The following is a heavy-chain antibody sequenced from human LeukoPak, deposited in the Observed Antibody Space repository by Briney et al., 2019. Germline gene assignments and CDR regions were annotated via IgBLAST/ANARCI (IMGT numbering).Heavy chain of an antibody. CDR3: ARGYYYRR. CDR1: GGSVSSDNSY. J-gene: IGHJ4*02. CDR2: IYADGSS. V-gene: IGHV4-61*02. Sequence: PSQTLSLTCTVSGGSVSSDNSYWNWIRQPPGKGLEWIGRIYADGSSTYNPSLKSRVTISVDTSKNQFSLRLTSMTAADTAVYYCARGYYYRRWGQGTLVTVSS. D-gene: IGHD3-10*01.